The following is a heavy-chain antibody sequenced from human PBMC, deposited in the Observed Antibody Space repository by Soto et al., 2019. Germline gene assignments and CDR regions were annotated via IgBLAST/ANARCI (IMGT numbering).Heavy chain of an antibody. V-gene: IGHV4-31*03. CDR1: GGSISSGGYY. J-gene: IGHJ5*02. CDR3: ARALLFPSLRFDP. CDR2: IYYSGST. D-gene: IGHD2-21*01. Sequence: PSQTLSLTCTVSGGSISSGGYYWSWIRQHPGKGLEWIGYIYYSGSTYYHPSLKSRVTISVDTSKNQFSLKLSSVPAADTAVYYCARALLFPSLRFDPWGEGTLVTVSS.